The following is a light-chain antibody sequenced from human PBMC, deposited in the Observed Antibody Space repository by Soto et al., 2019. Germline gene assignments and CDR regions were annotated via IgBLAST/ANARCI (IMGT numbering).Light chain of an antibody. CDR3: QQRSNWPPIA. CDR1: QSVSSY. CDR2: DAS. V-gene: IGKV3-11*01. J-gene: IGKJ5*01. Sequence: PGERATLSCRASQSVSSYLAWYQQKPGQAPRLRIYDASNRATGIPARFSGSGSGTDFTLTISSLEPEDFAVYYCQQRSNWPPIAFGQGTRLEIK.